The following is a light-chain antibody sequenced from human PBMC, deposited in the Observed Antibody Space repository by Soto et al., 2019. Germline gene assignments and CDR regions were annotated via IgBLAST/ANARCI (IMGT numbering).Light chain of an antibody. CDR2: DAS. Sequence: EIVMTQSPPTLSVSPGERATLSCRASQSVGSKLAWYQQRPGQAPRLLIYDASNRATGIPARFSGSGSGTEFSLTISSLQSEDFAVYSCQQYGDWPGAFGGGTKVE. CDR1: QSVGSK. V-gene: IGKV3D-15*01. J-gene: IGKJ4*01. CDR3: QQYGDWPGA.